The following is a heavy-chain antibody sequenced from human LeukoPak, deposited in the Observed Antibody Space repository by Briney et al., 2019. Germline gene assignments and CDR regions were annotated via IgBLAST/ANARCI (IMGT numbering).Heavy chain of an antibody. J-gene: IGHJ6*02. Sequence: GGSLKLSCAASGFTFSTYSMNWVRQAPGKGLERVSSISSSSTYIYYADSVRGRFTVSRDNAKNSLYLQMNSLRAEDTAVYYCARANYDFWSGMDVWGQGTTVTVSS. CDR2: ISSSSTYI. CDR1: GFTFSTYS. V-gene: IGHV3-21*01. CDR3: ARANYDFWSGMDV. D-gene: IGHD3-3*01.